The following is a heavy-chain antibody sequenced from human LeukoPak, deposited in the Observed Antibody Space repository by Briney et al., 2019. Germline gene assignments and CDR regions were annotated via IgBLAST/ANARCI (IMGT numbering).Heavy chain of an antibody. J-gene: IGHJ4*02. CDR1: GYSISSGYY. D-gene: IGHD3-16*01. Sequence: SETLSLTCTVSGYSISSGYYWGWIRQPPGNGLEWIGSIYHSGSTYYNPSLKSQVTISVDTSKNQFSLKLSSVTAADTAVYYCARQFTFGDLVFDYWGQGTLVTVSS. V-gene: IGHV4-38-2*02. CDR3: ARQFTFGDLVFDY. CDR2: IYHSGST.